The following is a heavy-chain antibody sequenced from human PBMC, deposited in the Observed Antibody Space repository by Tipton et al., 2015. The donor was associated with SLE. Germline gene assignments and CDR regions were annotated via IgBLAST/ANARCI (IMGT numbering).Heavy chain of an antibody. CDR2: IHHSGST. V-gene: IGHV4-34*01. Sequence: TLSLTCGVYGGSFSRYYWSWIRQTPGKGLEWIGDIHHSGSTNHNQSLKSRVTMSVDTSKNQFSLMLYSVTAADTAVYYCAREGDGYSEVPSPIDSWGQGTLVTVSS. CDR3: AREGDGYSEVPSPIDS. D-gene: IGHD5-24*01. J-gene: IGHJ4*02. CDR1: GGSFSRYY.